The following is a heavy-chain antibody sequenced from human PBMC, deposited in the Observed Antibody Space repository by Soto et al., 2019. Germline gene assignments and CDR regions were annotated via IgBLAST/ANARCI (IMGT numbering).Heavy chain of an antibody. Sequence: SETLSLTCAVYGGSFSCYYWSWIRQPPGKGLEWIGEINHSGSTNYNPSLKSRVTISVDTSKNQFSLKLSSVTAADTAVYYCARGQSSSWDYYFDYWGQGTLVTVSS. CDR1: GGSFSCYY. CDR3: ARGQSSSWDYYFDY. V-gene: IGHV4-34*01. D-gene: IGHD6-13*01. CDR2: INHSGST. J-gene: IGHJ4*02.